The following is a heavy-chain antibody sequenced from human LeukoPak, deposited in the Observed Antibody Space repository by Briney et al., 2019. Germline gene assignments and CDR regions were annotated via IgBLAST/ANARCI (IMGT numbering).Heavy chain of an antibody. D-gene: IGHD2-15*01. V-gene: IGHV1-2*02. J-gene: IGHJ1*01. CDR2: LNPNSGGT. CDR1: GYTFTGYY. CDR3: ALKGVAATLAEYFQH. Sequence: ASLKVSCKASGYTFTGYYMHWVRQAPGQGLEWMGWLNPNSGGTNYAQKFQGRVTMTRDTSISTAYMELSRLRSDDTAVYYCALKGVAATLAEYFQHWGQGTLVTVSS.